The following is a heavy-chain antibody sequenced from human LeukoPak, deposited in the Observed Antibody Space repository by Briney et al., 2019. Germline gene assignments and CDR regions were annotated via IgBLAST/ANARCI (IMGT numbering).Heavy chain of an antibody. CDR1: GYSISSGYY. V-gene: IGHV4-38-2*01. CDR3: ARHGRYPFFDY. CDR2: IYHSGST. Sequence: SETLSLTCAVSGYSISSGYYWGWIRQPPGKGLEWIGSIYHSGSTYYNPSLKSRVTISVDTSKNQFSLKLSSVAAADTAVYYCARHGRYPFFDYWGQGTLVTVSS. J-gene: IGHJ4*02. D-gene: IGHD2-2*02.